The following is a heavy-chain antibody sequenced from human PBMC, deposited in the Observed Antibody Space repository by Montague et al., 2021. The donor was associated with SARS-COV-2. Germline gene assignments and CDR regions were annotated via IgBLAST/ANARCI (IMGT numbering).Heavy chain of an antibody. V-gene: IGHV4-39*07. J-gene: IGHJ3*02. D-gene: IGHD6-13*01. CDR1: GGSIRSSSYY. Sequence: SETLSLTCTVSGGSIRSSSYYWGWIRQPPGKGLEWIGSIYYSGSTXYNPSLKSRVTISVDTSKNQFSLKLSSVAAADTAVYYCAGVGRGSSWYEVAFDIWGQGTMVTVSS. CDR3: AGVGRGSSWYEVAFDI. CDR2: IYYSGST.